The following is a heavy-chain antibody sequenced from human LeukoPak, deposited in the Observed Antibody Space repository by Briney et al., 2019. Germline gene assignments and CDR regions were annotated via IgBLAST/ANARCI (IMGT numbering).Heavy chain of an antibody. V-gene: IGHV3-33*01. Sequence: GRSLRLSCAASGFTFSGYGTHWVRQAPGNGLEWVAVIWNDGSNKYYADSVKGRFTISRDNSKNTLYLQMNSLRAEDTAVYYCARDPSGSYDYWGQGTLVTVSS. CDR1: GFTFSGYG. D-gene: IGHD1-26*01. J-gene: IGHJ4*02. CDR3: ARDPSGSYDY. CDR2: IWNDGSNK.